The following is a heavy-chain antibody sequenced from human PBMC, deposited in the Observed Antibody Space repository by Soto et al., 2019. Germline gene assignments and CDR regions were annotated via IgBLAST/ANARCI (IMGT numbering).Heavy chain of an antibody. CDR3: AKGRGYCSGGSCYSLDYGMDV. V-gene: IGHV3-30*18. J-gene: IGHJ6*02. Sequence: GGSLRLSFGASGFTFSSEVMRCVRHAPGKGLEWVAVISYDGSNKYYADSVKGRFTISRDNSKNTLYLQMNSLRAEDTAVYYCAKGRGYCSGGSCYSLDYGMDVWGQRTTVSVSS. CDR2: ISYDGSNK. CDR1: GFTFSSEV. D-gene: IGHD2-15*01.